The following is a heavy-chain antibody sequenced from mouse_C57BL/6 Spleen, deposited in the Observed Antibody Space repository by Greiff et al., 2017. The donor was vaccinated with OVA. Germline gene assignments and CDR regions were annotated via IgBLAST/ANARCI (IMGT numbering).Heavy chain of an antibody. CDR1: GYTFTSYG. Sequence: QVQLKESGAELARPGASVKLSCKASGYTFTSYGISWVKQRTGQGLEWIGEIYPRSGNTYYNEQFKGKATLTADKSSSTAYMELRSLTSEDSAVYFCARWGDYDEGAFDYWGQGTTLTVSS. CDR3: ARWGDYDEGAFDY. J-gene: IGHJ2*01. V-gene: IGHV1-81*01. D-gene: IGHD2-4*01. CDR2: IYPRSGNT.